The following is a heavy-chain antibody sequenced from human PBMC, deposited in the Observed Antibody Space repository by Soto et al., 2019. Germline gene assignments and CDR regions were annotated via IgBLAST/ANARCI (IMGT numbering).Heavy chain of an antibody. CDR2: IIPIFGPA. V-gene: IGHV1-69*06. Sequence: SVKVSCKASGGAFSSYAISWVGQAPVQGLEWMGGIIPIFGPANYAQKFQGRVTITADNSTSTAYMELSSLRSEEPAVYYRANGESKFYYDDTPYYPLEFWGPGTKVTVSS. J-gene: IGHJ4*02. D-gene: IGHD3-22*01. CDR1: GGAFSSYA. CDR3: ANGESKFYYDDTPYYPLEF.